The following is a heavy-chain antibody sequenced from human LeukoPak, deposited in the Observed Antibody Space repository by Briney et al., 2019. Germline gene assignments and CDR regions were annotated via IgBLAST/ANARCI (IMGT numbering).Heavy chain of an antibody. V-gene: IGHV4-30-2*01. CDR1: GGSISSGGYS. Sequence: SETLSLTCAVSGGSISSGGYSWSWVRQPPGRGLEWIVYIYHSGSTYYNPSLKSRVTISVYRAKNEFSLRRRSVTAADTGVYYCARVVTIFGNQDWFDPWGQGTLVTVSS. CDR2: IYHSGST. CDR3: ARVVTIFGNQDWFDP. D-gene: IGHD3-3*01. J-gene: IGHJ5*02.